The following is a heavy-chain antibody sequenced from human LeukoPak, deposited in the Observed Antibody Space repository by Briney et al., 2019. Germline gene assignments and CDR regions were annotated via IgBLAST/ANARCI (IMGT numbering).Heavy chain of an antibody. V-gene: IGHV3-30*02. D-gene: IGHD5-12*01. CDR1: GFTLSSYG. CDR2: IRYDESNESDK. J-gene: IGHJ4*02. CDR3: ARSRSGYGDLYFDY. Sequence: GGSLRLSCAASGFTLSSYGMHWVRQAPGKGPEWVAFIRYDESNESDKYYADSVKGRFTISRDNSKNTLYLQMNSLRAEDTAVYYCARSRSGYGDLYFDYWGQGTLVTVSS.